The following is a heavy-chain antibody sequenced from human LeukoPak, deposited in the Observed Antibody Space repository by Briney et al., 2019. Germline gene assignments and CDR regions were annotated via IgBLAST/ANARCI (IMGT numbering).Heavy chain of an antibody. CDR2: INWSGVST. J-gene: IGHJ2*01. CDR3: AKGKDTLNPYWYFDV. CDR1: GFTFSDYA. V-gene: IGHV3-20*04. D-gene: IGHD5-18*01. Sequence: PGGSLTLSCAASGFTFSDYAMSWVRQAPGKGLEWVSGINWSGVSTGYADSVKGRFTISRDNTKNSLFLQLNSLRAEDTAFYYCAKGKDTLNPYWYFDVWGRGTLVSVSS.